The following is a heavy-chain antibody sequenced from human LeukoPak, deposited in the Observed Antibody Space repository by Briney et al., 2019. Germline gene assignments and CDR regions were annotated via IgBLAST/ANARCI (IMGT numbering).Heavy chain of an antibody. CDR2: IYHSGST. J-gene: IGHJ3*02. Sequence: SETLSLTCAVSGYSISSGYYWGWIRQPPGKGLEWIGRIYHSGSTYYNPSLTSRVTISVDTSKNQFSLKLSSVTAPDTAVYYCARVLYGVAAAGTGVDAFDIWGQGTMVTVSS. V-gene: IGHV4-38-2*01. CDR1: GYSISSGYY. D-gene: IGHD6-13*01. CDR3: ARVLYGVAAAGTGVDAFDI.